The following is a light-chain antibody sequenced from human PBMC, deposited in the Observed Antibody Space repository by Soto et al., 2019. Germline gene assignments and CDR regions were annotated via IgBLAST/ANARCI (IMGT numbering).Light chain of an antibody. J-gene: IGLJ2*01. CDR3: SSYTNSSPWI. Sequence: QSALTQPASVSGSPGQSITISCTGTSSDVGGYDFVSWYQQYPGKAPKLMIYEVSNRPSGVSNRFSGSKSGNTASLTISGLQAEDEADYYCSSYTNSSPWIFGGGTKLTVL. CDR2: EVS. V-gene: IGLV2-14*01. CDR1: SSDVGGYDF.